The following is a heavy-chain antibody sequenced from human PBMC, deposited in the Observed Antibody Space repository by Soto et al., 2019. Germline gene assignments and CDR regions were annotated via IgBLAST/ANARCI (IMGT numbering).Heavy chain of an antibody. CDR3: ARADILTGYLVDYYYYGMAV. CDR2: ISAYNGNT. J-gene: IGHJ6*02. V-gene: IGHV1-18*01. D-gene: IGHD3-9*01. CDR1: GYTFTSYG. Sequence: QVQLVQSGAEVKKPGASVKVSCKASGYTFTSYGISWVRQAPGQGLEWMGWISAYNGNTNYAQKLQGRVTMTTDTSTSTAYMELRSLRSDDTAVYYCARADILTGYLVDYYYYGMAVWGQGTTVTVSS.